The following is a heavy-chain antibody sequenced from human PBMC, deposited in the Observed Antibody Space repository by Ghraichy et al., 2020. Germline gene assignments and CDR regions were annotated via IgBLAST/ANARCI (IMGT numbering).Heavy chain of an antibody. J-gene: IGHJ4*02. CDR2: ISGSGGST. D-gene: IGHD4-23*01. V-gene: IGHV3-23*01. Sequence: GGSLRLSCAASGFTFSIYAMSWVRQAPGKGLEWVSAISGSGGSTYYADSVKGRFTISRDNSKNTLYLQMNSLRAEDTAVYYCAKQGETTVVTPGRPDYWGQGTLVTVSS. CDR1: GFTFSIYA. CDR3: AKQGETTVVTPGRPDY.